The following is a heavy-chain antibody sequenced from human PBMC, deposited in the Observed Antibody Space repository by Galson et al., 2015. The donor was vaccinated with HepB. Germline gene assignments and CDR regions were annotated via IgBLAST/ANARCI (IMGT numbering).Heavy chain of an antibody. V-gene: IGHV3-73*01. CDR2: IRSKPNNYAT. Sequence: SLRLSCAASGFTFSGSSVHWVRQASGKGLEWVGRIRSKPNNYATAYAESVRGRFTISRDDSKNTAYLQLNSLKTEDTAMYYCTGRDDFWSGSSDFWGQGTLVTVSS. D-gene: IGHD3-3*01. CDR3: TGRDDFWSGSSDF. CDR1: GFTFSGSS. J-gene: IGHJ4*02.